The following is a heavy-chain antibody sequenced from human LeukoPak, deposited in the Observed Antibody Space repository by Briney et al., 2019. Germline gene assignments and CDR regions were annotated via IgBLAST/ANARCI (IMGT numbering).Heavy chain of an antibody. CDR1: GFTSSSYW. CDR3: TRDLMDYDVSTGLHHYYMDV. CDR2: INGDGRNI. D-gene: IGHD3-9*01. Sequence: GGSLRLSCVASGFTSSSYWMHWVRQDPRKGLVWVSRINGDGRNINYADSVRGRFTISRDNAKNTLYLQMNTLRVEDTAVYYCTRDLMDYDVSTGLHHYYMDVWGQGTTVTVSS. J-gene: IGHJ6*02. V-gene: IGHV3-74*01.